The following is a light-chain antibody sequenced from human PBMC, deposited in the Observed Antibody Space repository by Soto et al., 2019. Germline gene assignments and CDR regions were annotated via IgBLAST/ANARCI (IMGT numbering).Light chain of an antibody. V-gene: IGKV3-11*01. CDR2: DAS. CDR1: QSVSSY. Sequence: EIVLTQSPATLALSPGARATLSCRASQSVSSYLALYQQKPGQAPRLLIYDASNRATGIPARFSGSGSGTDFTLTISSLEPEDFAVYYCQQYNNWPLTFGGGTKVDIK. J-gene: IGKJ4*01. CDR3: QQYNNWPLT.